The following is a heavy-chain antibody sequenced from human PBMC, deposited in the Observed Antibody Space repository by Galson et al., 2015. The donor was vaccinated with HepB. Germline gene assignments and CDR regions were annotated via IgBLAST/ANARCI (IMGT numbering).Heavy chain of an antibody. V-gene: IGHV6-1*01. CDR3: ARDYVGPGSSRSGGNNWFDP. D-gene: IGHD6-13*01. CDR1: GDSVSSNSAA. Sequence: CAISGDSVSSNSAAWNWIRQSPSRGLEWLGRTYYRSKWYNDHAVSVKSRITINPDTSKNQFSLQLNSVTPEDTAVYYCARDYVGPGSSRSGGNNWFDPWGQGTLVTVSS. J-gene: IGHJ5*02. CDR2: TYYRSKWYN.